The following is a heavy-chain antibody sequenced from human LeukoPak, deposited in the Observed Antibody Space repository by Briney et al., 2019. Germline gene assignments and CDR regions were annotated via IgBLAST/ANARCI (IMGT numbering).Heavy chain of an antibody. CDR1: GFTFSSYA. CDR2: ISYDGSNK. Sequence: GRSLRLSCAASGFTFSSYAMHWVRQAPGKGLEWVAVISYDGSNKYYADSVKGRFTISRDNSKNTLYLQMNSLRAEDTAVYYCARGVEGPSFYYDSSGPYHAFDIWGQGTMVTVSS. CDR3: ARGVEGPSFYYDSSGPYHAFDI. D-gene: IGHD3-22*01. J-gene: IGHJ3*02. V-gene: IGHV3-30*04.